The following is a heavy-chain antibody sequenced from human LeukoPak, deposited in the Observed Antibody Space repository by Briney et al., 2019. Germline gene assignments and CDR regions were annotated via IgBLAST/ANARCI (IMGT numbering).Heavy chain of an antibody. Sequence: GGSLRLSCAASGFTFSSYPMNWVRQAPGKGLEWVSHITASGTAMFYADSVKGRFTISRDNAKNSLYLQMNSLRDEDTAVYYCASSGSYRFDYWGQGTLVTVSS. D-gene: IGHD1-26*01. CDR2: ITASGTAM. V-gene: IGHV3-48*02. J-gene: IGHJ4*02. CDR1: GFTFSSYP. CDR3: ASSGSYRFDY.